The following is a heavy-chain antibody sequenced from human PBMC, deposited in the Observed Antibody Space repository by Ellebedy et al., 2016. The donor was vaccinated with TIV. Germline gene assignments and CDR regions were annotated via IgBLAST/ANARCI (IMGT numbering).Heavy chain of an antibody. CDR1: GASISTFSDF. D-gene: IGHD5-24*01. V-gene: IGHV4-39*07. Sequence: MPSETLSLTCTVSGASISTFSDFWGWIRQPPGKGLEWIGSLYYSGSAYYNPSLKSRLIISVDTSKNQFSLKLTSVTAADTAVYYCARGRWLQPYFDYWGQGTPVTVSS. CDR3: ARGRWLQPYFDY. CDR2: LYYSGSA. J-gene: IGHJ4*02.